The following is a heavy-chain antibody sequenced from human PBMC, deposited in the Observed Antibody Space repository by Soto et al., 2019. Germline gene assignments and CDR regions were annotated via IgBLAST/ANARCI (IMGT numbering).Heavy chain of an antibody. J-gene: IGHJ4*02. V-gene: IGHV1-46*01. CDR3: ERRDGGGGDCLDY. CDR1: VYTFTSYY. CDR2: INPSGGST. D-gene: IGHD2-21*02. Sequence: QVQLVQSGAEVKKPGASVKVSCKASVYTFTSYYMHWVRQAPGQWLEWMGIINPSGGSTSYAQKFQGRVTMTRDTSTSTVYMELSSLRSEDTAVYYCERRDGGGGDCLDYWGQGTLVTVSS.